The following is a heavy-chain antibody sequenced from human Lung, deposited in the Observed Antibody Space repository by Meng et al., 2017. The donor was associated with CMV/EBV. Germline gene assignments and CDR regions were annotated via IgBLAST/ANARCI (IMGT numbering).Heavy chain of an antibody. CDR1: GLTFSSYS. CDR3: ARDQSMVRGLDY. V-gene: IGHV3-21*01. CDR2: ISHSSTYI. D-gene: IGHD3-10*01. Sequence: CEASGLTFSSYSMNWVRQAPGKGLEWVSSISHSSTYIYYAESLKGRFTISRDNAKNSLYLQMNGLRAEDTAVYYCARDQSMVRGLDYWGQGTLVTVSS. J-gene: IGHJ4*02.